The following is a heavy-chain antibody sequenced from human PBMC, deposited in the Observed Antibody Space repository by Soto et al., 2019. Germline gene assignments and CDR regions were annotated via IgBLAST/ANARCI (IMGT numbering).Heavy chain of an antibody. Sequence: PSETLSLTCTVSGGSISSSSYYWGWIRQPPGKGLEWIGSIYYSGSTYYNPSLKSRVTISVDTSKNQFSLKLSSVTAADTAVYYCASERYFDWSYGMDVWGQGTTVT. CDR3: ASERYFDWSYGMDV. V-gene: IGHV4-39*01. D-gene: IGHD3-9*01. J-gene: IGHJ6*02. CDR1: GGSISSSSYY. CDR2: IYYSGST.